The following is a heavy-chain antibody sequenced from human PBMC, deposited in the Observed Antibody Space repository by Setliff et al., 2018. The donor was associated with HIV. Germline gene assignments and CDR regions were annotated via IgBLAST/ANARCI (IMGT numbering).Heavy chain of an antibody. V-gene: IGHV4-39*01. J-gene: IGHJ4*02. D-gene: IGHD1-1*01. Sequence: PSETLSLTCTVSGGSISSSSHYWGWIRQPPGKGLEWIGSIYFSGSTYYNPSLKSRVTISVDTSKNQFSLKLSSVTAADTAVYYCARQGQLGSEWGQGTLVTVSS. CDR2: IYFSGST. CDR1: GGSISSSSHY. CDR3: ARQGQLGSE.